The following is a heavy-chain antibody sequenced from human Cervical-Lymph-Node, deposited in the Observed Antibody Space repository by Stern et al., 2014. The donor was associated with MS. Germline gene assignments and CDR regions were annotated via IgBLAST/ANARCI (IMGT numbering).Heavy chain of an antibody. CDR3: ARPPPRRKWDDPNYGMDV. V-gene: IGHV5-51*03. D-gene: IGHD1-1*01. CDR2: IYPDDSDI. J-gene: IGHJ6*02. Sequence: VQLVQSGAEVKKPGESLKISCKGSGYTFTNNWIAWVRQMPGKGLEWMGIIYPDDSDIRYSPSLQGQVTISADQSISTAYLQWSSLKAADSAVYYCARPPPRRKWDDPNYGMDVWGQGTTVTVS. CDR1: GYTFTNNW.